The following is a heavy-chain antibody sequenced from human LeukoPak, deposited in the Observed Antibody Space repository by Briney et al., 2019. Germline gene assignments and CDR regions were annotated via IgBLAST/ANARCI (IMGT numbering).Heavy chain of an antibody. CDR3: ARDGDYGEGGGAFDI. CDR1: GFTFDDYA. J-gene: IGHJ3*02. CDR2: ISSSSSYI. Sequence: PGGSLRLSCAASGFTFDDYAVNWVRQAPGKGLEWVSSISSSSSYIYYADSVKGRFTISRDNAKNSLYLQMNSLRAEDTAVYYCARDGDYGEGGGAFDIWGQGTMVTVSS. D-gene: IGHD4-17*01. V-gene: IGHV3-21*01.